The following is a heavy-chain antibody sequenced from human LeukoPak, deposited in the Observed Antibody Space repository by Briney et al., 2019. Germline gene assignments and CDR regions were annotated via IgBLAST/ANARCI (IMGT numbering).Heavy chain of an antibody. CDR2: IFYSGST. CDR1: GGSISSYY. D-gene: IGHD6-13*01. Sequence: SETLSLTCTVSGGSISSYYWSWIRQPPGKGLEWIGYIFYSGSTKYNPSLKSRVTISVDTSKNQFSLELNSVTAADTAVYYCARQAPAAAGSFDSWGQGTLVTVSS. V-gene: IGHV4-59*08. J-gene: IGHJ4*02. CDR3: ARQAPAAAGSFDS.